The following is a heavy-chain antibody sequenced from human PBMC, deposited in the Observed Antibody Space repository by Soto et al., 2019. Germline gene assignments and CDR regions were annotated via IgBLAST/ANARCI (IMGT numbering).Heavy chain of an antibody. D-gene: IGHD6-6*01. CDR1: GFSFSSHS. CDR2: ISKNIIYT. Sequence: GGSLRLSCAAYGFSFSSHSMHWVRQAPGKGLEWVSFISKNIIYTSHADSVKGRFTISRDNAKNSLYLQMHSLRIEDTAVYYCAREKLYSTSSIDFWGQGTLVTVS. V-gene: IGHV3-21*06. J-gene: IGHJ4*02. CDR3: AREKLYSTSSIDF.